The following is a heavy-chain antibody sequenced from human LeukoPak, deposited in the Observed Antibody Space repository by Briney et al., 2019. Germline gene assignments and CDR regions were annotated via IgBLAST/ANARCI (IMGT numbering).Heavy chain of an antibody. J-gene: IGHJ4*02. CDR3: ATLYGSARGAFDS. CDR2: LYSGAGT. D-gene: IGHD3-10*01. V-gene: IGHV3-53*01. Sequence: GGSLRLSCAASGFTVSSNYMTWVRQAPGKGLEWVSVLYSGAGTYYADSVKGRFTISRDNSKNTLYLQMNSLRAEDTAVYYCATLYGSARGAFDSWGQGTLVTVSS. CDR1: GFTVSSNY.